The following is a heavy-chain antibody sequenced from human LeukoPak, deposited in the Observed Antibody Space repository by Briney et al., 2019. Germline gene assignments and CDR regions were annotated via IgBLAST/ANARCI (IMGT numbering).Heavy chain of an antibody. D-gene: IGHD7-27*01. V-gene: IGHV4-59*08. Sequence: SETLSLTCTVSGGSISSYYWSWIRQPPGKGLEWIGYIYYSGSTNYNPSLKSRVTISVDTSKNQFSLKLSSVTAADAAVYYCARRHWGPIDYWGQGTLVTVSS. J-gene: IGHJ4*02. CDR3: ARRHWGPIDY. CDR2: IYYSGST. CDR1: GGSISSYY.